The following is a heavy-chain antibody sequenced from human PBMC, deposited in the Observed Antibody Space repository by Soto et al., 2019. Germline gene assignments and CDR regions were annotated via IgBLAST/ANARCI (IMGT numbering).Heavy chain of an antibody. D-gene: IGHD2-15*01. Sequence: ASVKVSCKASGYTFTSYGISWVRQAPGQGLEWMGWISAYNGNTNYAQKLQGRVTMTTDTSTSTAYMELRSLRSDDTAVYYCARGYCSGGSCSSLLDYWGQGTLVTVSS. J-gene: IGHJ4*02. V-gene: IGHV1-18*01. CDR3: ARGYCSGGSCSSLLDY. CDR2: ISAYNGNT. CDR1: GYTFTSYG.